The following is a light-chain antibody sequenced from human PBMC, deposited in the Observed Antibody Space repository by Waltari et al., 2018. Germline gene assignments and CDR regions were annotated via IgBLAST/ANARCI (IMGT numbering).Light chain of an antibody. J-gene: IGKJ2*01. CDR2: GAS. CDR3: QQYNNWPPYT. CDR1: QSVRSS. V-gene: IGKV3D-15*01. Sequence: EVVMTQSPATLAVSPGERATLSCRASQSVRSSLAWYQQKPGQAPRLLLYGASTRATGIPDRFSGNGSGTEFTLTISSLQSEDFAIYYCQQYNNWPPYTFGQGTKLEIK.